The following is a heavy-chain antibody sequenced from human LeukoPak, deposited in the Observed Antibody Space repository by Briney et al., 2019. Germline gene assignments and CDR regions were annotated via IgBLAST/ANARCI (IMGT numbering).Heavy chain of an antibody. CDR2: IIPILGIA. V-gene: IGHV1-69*04. J-gene: IGHJ5*02. CDR3: ARDVRDIVVVPAAHHNWFDP. D-gene: IGHD2-2*01. Sequence: SVKVSCKASGGTFSSYTISWVRQAPGQGLEWMGRIIPILGIANYAQKFQGRVTITADKSTSTAYMELSSLRSEDTAVYYCARDVRDIVVVPAAHHNWFDPWGRGTLVTVSS. CDR1: GGTFSSYT.